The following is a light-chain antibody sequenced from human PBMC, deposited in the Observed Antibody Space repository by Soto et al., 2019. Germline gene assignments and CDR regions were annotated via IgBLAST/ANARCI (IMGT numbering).Light chain of an antibody. V-gene: IGLV2-14*01. CDR2: EVG. CDR3: STYTTSSTLE. J-gene: IGLJ3*02. CDR1: NSDVGGYNY. Sequence: QSALTQPASVSGSPGQSITISCTAINSDVGGYNYVSWYQQHPGKVPKLMIYEVGNRPSGVSNRFSGSKSGNTASLTISGLQAEDEADYYCSTYTTSSTLEFGGGTKVTVL.